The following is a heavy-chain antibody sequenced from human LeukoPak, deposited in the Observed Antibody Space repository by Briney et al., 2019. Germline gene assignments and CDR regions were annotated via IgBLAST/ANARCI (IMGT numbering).Heavy chain of an antibody. D-gene: IGHD2-21*01. J-gene: IGHJ6*02. CDR2: IKQDGSEK. CDR3: ARDWHTYYYHYYGMDV. Sequence: GGSLRLSCAASGFTFSSYWMSWVRQAPGKGLEWVANIKQDGSEKYYVDSVEGRFTISRDNAKNSLYLQMNSLRAEDTAVYYCARDWHTYYYHYYGMDVWGQGTTVTVSS. V-gene: IGHV3-7*01. CDR1: GFTFSSYW.